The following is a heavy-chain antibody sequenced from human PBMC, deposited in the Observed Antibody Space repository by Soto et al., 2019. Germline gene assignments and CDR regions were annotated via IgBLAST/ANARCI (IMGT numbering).Heavy chain of an antibody. Sequence: SQTLSLTCAISGDSVSSNSAAWNWIRQSPSRGLEWLGRTYYRSKWYNDYAVSVKSRITINPDTSKNQFSLQLNSVTPEDTAVYYCAREIIRSITMIVVGGQYAFDIWGQGTMVTVSS. CDR2: TYYRSKWYN. J-gene: IGHJ3*02. D-gene: IGHD3-22*01. CDR3: AREIIRSITMIVVGGQYAFDI. V-gene: IGHV6-1*01. CDR1: GDSVSSNSAA.